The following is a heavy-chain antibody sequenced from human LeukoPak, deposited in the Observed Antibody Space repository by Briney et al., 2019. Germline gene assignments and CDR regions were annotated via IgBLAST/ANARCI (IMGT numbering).Heavy chain of an antibody. CDR2: ISSSSSYI. CDR1: GFTFTTYF. V-gene: IGHV3-21*01. CDR3: ASQDRGGYDGPVDY. D-gene: IGHD5-12*01. J-gene: IGHJ4*02. Sequence: GGSLRLSCAASGFTFTTYFMNWVRQAPGKVLEWVSSISSSSSYIYYADSVKGRFTISRDNAKNSLSLQMNSLRADDTAVYYCASQDRGGYDGPVDYWGQGTLVTVSS.